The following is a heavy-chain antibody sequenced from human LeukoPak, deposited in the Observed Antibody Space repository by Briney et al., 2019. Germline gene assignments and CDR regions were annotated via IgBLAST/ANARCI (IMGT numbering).Heavy chain of an antibody. CDR3: ARDRTTVTHFDY. CDR1: GFTFSSYS. V-gene: IGHV3-48*02. D-gene: IGHD4-17*01. J-gene: IGHJ4*02. Sequence: GGSLRLSCAASGFTFSSYSMNWVRQAPGKGLEWVSYISTGSSTIYYADSVKGRFTISRDNAKNSLYLQMNSLRDEDTAVYYCARDRTTVTHFDYWGQGTLVTASS. CDR2: ISTGSSTI.